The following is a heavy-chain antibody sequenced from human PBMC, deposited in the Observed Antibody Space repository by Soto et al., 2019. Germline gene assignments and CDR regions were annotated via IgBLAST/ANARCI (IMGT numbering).Heavy chain of an antibody. V-gene: IGHV3-33*01. CDR1: GFSFSDYG. CDR2: RWFDGSHK. CDR3: GRGGGFRHFDWFHDAFDV. Sequence: QVQLAESWGGVVQPGRSLRLSCRAAGFSFSDYGMHWVRQAPGKGLEWVAIRWFDGSHKYYADSVKGRFTISRDNSKNTLALQMDSLEADDTAVYYCGRGGGFRHFDWFHDAFDVWGQGTLVTVSS. D-gene: IGHD3-9*01. J-gene: IGHJ3*01.